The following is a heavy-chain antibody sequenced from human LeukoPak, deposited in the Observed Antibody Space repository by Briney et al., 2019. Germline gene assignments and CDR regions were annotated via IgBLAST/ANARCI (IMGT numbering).Heavy chain of an antibody. CDR2: IRSKADGGTP. CDR3: TTRSPARYCSDGACYSSADY. D-gene: IGHD2-15*01. Sequence: GGSLRLSCVASGFTFRNYAMSWVRQSPGKGLEWVGHIRSKADGGTPDYIAPVKGRFTISRDDSKDTLYLQMNSLNTEDTAMYYCTTRSPARYCSDGACYSSADYWGQGTLVTVSS. V-gene: IGHV3-15*01. CDR1: GFTFRNYA. J-gene: IGHJ4*02.